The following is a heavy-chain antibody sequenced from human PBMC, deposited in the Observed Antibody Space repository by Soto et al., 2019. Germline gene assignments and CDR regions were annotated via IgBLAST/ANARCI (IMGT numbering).Heavy chain of an antibody. D-gene: IGHD6-19*01. CDR2: IYPGDSDT. CDR3: ARGQWLVRSFFDY. J-gene: IGHJ4*02. V-gene: IGHV5-51*01. CDR1: GYSFTNYW. Sequence: GESLKISCKASGYSFTNYWIGWVRQMPGKGLEWMGIIYPGDSDTRYSPSFQGQVTISADKSISTAYLQWSSLKASDTAIYYCARGQWLVRSFFDYWGQGTRVTVSS.